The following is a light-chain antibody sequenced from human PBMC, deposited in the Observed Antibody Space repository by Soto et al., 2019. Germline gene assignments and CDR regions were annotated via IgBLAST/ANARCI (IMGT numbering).Light chain of an antibody. CDR1: SSDVGGYNY. Sequence: QSVLTQPASVSGSPGQSITISCTGTSSDVGGYNYVSWYQQHPGKAPKLMIYEVSNRPSGVSNRFSGSKSDNTASLTISGLQAEDEADYYCSSYTSLSTYLFGTGTKVTVL. J-gene: IGLJ1*01. V-gene: IGLV2-14*01. CDR2: EVS. CDR3: SSYTSLSTYL.